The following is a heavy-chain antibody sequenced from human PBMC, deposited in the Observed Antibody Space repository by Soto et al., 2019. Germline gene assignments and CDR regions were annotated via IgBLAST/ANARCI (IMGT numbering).Heavy chain of an antibody. CDR2: IYHSGVT. V-gene: IGHV4-39*01. CDR1: GGSISSNGYY. J-gene: IGHJ4*02. Sequence: QLQLQESGPGLMKPSETLSLTCTVSGGSISSNGYYWGWIRQPPGKGLEWIGNIYHSGVTYYNPSLKSRVTISVDTSRNQFSLKLNSMTAADTAVYYCARLFDYWGQGKLVTVSS. CDR3: ARLFDY.